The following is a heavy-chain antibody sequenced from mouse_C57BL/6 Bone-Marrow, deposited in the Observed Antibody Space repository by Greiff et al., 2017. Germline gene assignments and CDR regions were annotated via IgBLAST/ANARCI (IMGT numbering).Heavy chain of an antibody. CDR3: GRTRWDVDYAMDY. CDR2: IWWDDDK. CDR1: GFSLSSSGMG. D-gene: IGHD4-1*01. Sequence: QVTLKVSGPGILQPSQTLSLTCSFFGFSLSSSGMGVGWIRQPSGKGLEWLSHIWWDDDKRYNPALKSRLTISKDTSSNQVFLKIARVDTADTATDYWGRTRWDVDYAMDYWGQGTAVAVSS. J-gene: IGHJ4*01. V-gene: IGHV8-8*01.